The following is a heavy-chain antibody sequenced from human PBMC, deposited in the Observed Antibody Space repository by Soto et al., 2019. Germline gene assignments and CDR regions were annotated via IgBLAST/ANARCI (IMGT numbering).Heavy chain of an antibody. CDR3: ARARLRPPNGVDSFDV. CDR2: INPHAGGA. CDR1: GSAFGAYY. V-gene: IGHV1-2*02. J-gene: IGHJ3*01. D-gene: IGHD6-6*01. Sequence: ASVKVSCKASGSAFGAYYIYWLRQAPGQGLEWMGSINPHAGGARYVQQFRDRLAISTDTPKETAYMELRSLPSDDTAIYYCARARLRPPNGVDSFDVRGQGTSVTVSS.